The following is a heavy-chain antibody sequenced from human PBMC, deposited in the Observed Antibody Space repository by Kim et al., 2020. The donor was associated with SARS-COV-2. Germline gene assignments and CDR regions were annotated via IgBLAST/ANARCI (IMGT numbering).Heavy chain of an antibody. D-gene: IGHD2-2*01. CDR3: ARDWVYCSSTSCYEDAFDI. J-gene: IGHJ3*02. CDR2: INTNTGNP. CDR1: GYTFTSYA. V-gene: IGHV7-4-1*02. Sequence: ASVKVSCKASGYTFTSYAMNWVRQAPGQGLEWMGWINTNTGNPTYAQGFTGRFVFSLDTSVSTAYLQISSLEAEDTAVYYCARDWVYCSSTSCYEDAFDIWGQGTVVAVTS.